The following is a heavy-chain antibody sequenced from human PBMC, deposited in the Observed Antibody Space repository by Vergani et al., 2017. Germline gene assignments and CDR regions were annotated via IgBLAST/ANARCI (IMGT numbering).Heavy chain of an antibody. J-gene: IGHJ6*03. Sequence: QVQLQESGPGLVKPSETLSLTCTVSGGSISSYYWSWIRQPPGTGLEWIGYNYYSGSTNYNPYLKHRVTISVDTSKNQFCLKLSSLTAAATAVNYCAKDHTSMAAADYYMDVWGKGTTVTVSS. D-gene: IGHD6-13*01. CDR2: NYYSGST. CDR1: GGSISSYY. CDR3: AKDHTSMAAADYYMDV. V-gene: IGHV4-59*01.